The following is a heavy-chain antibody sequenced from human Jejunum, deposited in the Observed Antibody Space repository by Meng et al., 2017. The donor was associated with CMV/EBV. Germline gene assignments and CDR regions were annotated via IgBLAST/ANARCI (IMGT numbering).Heavy chain of an antibody. V-gene: IGHV3-9*01. CDR1: FSFVDYA. D-gene: IGHD3-3*01. J-gene: IGHJ4*02. CDR2: ISWNSGKI. Sequence: FSFVDYAIPWVRPAPGKGLEWVSGISWNSGKIDYADSVKGRFTISRDNAKTSLYLQMNSLKPEDTAFYYCAKPLSPYDFWSGTDYWGQGTLVTVSS. CDR3: AKPLSPYDFWSGTDY.